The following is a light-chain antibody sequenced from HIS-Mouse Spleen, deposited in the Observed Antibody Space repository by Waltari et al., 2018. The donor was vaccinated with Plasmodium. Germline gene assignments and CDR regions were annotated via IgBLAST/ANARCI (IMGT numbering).Light chain of an antibody. CDR3: QQLKSYPPVLT. V-gene: IGKV1-9*01. CDR1: QGISSY. Sequence: DIQLTQSPSFLSASVGDRVTITCRASQGISSYLAWYQQKPGKAPKLLIYAASPLQSGRPSRFSGSGSGTEFTLTISSLQPEDFATYYCQQLKSYPPVLTLGGGTKGEIK. CDR2: AAS. J-gene: IGKJ4*01.